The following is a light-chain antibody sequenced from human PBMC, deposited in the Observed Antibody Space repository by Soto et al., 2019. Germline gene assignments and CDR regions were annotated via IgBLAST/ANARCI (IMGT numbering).Light chain of an antibody. CDR3: HQRTSGIT. CDR2: DAS. Sequence: DIVMTQSPATLSLSPGEGATLSCRASQILTSSLAWYQQKPGQPPRLLIYDASNRATGIPARFSGSGSETDFTLTISSLEPEDFAVYYCHQRTSGITFGQGTRLEIK. V-gene: IGKV3-11*01. CDR1: QILTSS. J-gene: IGKJ5*01.